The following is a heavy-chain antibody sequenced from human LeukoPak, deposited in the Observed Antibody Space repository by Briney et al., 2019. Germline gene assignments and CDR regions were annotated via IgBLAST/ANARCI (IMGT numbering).Heavy chain of an antibody. Sequence: ASVKVSCKASGYTFTGYYMHWVRQAPGQGLEWIGWINPNSGGTNYAQKFQGRVTMTRDTSISTAYMELSRLRSDDTAVYYCARATPASSGWSYYYYGMDVWGQGTTVTVSS. D-gene: IGHD6-19*01. CDR2: INPNSGGT. CDR1: GYTFTGYY. CDR3: ARATPASSGWSYYYYGMDV. J-gene: IGHJ6*02. V-gene: IGHV1-2*02.